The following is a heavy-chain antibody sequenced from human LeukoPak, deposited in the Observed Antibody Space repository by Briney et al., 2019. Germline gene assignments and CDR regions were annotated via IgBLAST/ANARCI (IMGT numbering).Heavy chain of an antibody. CDR2: IRSKAYGGTT. D-gene: IGHD5-18*01. CDR1: GFTFGDYA. V-gene: IGHV3-49*04. CDR3: KADIGYSYGTNYYYYYYMDV. Sequence: GGSLRLSCTASGFTFGDYAMSWVRQAPGKGLEWVGFIRSKAYGGTTEYAASVKGRFTISRDDSKSIAYLQMNSLKTEDTAVYYCKADIGYSYGTNYYYYYYMDVWGKGTTVTISS. J-gene: IGHJ6*03.